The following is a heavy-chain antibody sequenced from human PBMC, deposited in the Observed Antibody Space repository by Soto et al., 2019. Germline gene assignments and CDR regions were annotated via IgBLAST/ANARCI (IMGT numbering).Heavy chain of an antibody. D-gene: IGHD6-19*01. J-gene: IGHJ4*02. Sequence: GGSLRLSCAASGFTFSSYAMHWVRQAPGKGLEWVAVISYDGSNKYYADSVKGRFTISRDNSKNTLYLQMNSLRAEDTAVYYCARDRRGMAGGNSYFDYWGQGTLVTVSS. CDR3: ARDRRGMAGGNSYFDY. CDR1: GFTFSSYA. V-gene: IGHV3-30-3*01. CDR2: ISYDGSNK.